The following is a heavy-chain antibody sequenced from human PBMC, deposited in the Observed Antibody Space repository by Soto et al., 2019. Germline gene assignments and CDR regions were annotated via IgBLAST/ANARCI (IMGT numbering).Heavy chain of an antibody. CDR2: INPSGGST. D-gene: IGHD4-4*01. CDR1: GYTFTSYY. J-gene: IGHJ6*02. CDR3: ARVRRTVPTDYYYYGMDV. V-gene: IGHV1-46*01. Sequence: ASVKVSCKASGYTFTSYYMHWVRQAPGQGLEWMGIINPSGGSTSYAQKFQGRVTMTRDTSTSTVYMELSSLRSEDTAVYYCARVRRTVPTDYYYYGMDVWGQGTTVTVSS.